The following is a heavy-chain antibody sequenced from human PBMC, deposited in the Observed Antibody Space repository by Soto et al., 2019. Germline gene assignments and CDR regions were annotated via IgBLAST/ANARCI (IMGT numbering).Heavy chain of an antibody. Sequence: PGGSLRLSCAASGFTFSSYGMHWVRQAPGKGLEWVAVISYDGSNKYYADSVKGRFTISRDNSKNTLYLQMNSLRAEDTAVYYCAKDSAGVTYYYYGMDVWGQGTTVTVSS. CDR3: AKDSAGVTYYYYGMDV. CDR2: ISYDGSNK. D-gene: IGHD7-27*01. V-gene: IGHV3-30*18. J-gene: IGHJ6*02. CDR1: GFTFSSYG.